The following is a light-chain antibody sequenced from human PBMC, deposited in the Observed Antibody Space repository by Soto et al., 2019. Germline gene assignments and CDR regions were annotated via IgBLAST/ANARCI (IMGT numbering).Light chain of an antibody. CDR2: AAS. CDR3: QPYNNLLET. J-gene: IGKJ1*01. V-gene: IGKV1-33*01. Sequence: DIQMTQSPSSLSASVGDRVTITCQASQDISNYLNWYQRKPGKAPKLLIYAASNLDTGVPSRFSGSGSGTEFTFTISSLQPEDIATYYCQPYNNLLETFGQGTKVDIK. CDR1: QDISNY.